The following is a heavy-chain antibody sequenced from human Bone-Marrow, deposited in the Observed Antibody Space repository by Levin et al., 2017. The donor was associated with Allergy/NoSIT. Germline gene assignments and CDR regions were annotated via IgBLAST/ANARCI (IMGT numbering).Heavy chain of an antibody. CDR3: ATGRCRIVGGAVFFDY. CDR1: GGSFSSGSYY. J-gene: IGHJ4*02. CDR2: IFDSGST. D-gene: IGHD2/OR15-2a*01. Sequence: PSETLSLTCTVSGGSFSSGSYYWSWLRQPPGKGLNWIGYIFDSGSTNYNPSLESRVTMSVDTSENQFSLKLTSVTAADTAVYYCATGRCRIVGGAVFFDYWGQGTLVTVSS. V-gene: IGHV4-61*01.